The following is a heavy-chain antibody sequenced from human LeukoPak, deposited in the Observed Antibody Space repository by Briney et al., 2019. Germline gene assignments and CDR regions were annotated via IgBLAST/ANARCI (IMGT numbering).Heavy chain of an antibody. CDR2: ISSNGGGT. J-gene: IGHJ4*02. CDR1: GFTFSNYP. CDR3: VSRYGAPPY. D-gene: IGHD4/OR15-4a*01. V-gene: IGHV3-64D*06. Sequence: GGSLRLSCSVSGFTFSNYPMHWVRQAPGKGLEYVSGISSNGGGTYHTDSVKGRFTISRDNSKNTLYLQMSSLRTDDTAVYYCVSRYGAPPYWGQGTLVTVSS.